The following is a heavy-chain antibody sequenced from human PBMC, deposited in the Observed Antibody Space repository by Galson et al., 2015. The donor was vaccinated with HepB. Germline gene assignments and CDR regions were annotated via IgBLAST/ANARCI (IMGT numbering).Heavy chain of an antibody. CDR2: ISGINNR. CDR1: GFTFSKSN. Sequence: SLRLSCAASGFTFSKSNMNWIRQAPGKGLEWVSSISGINNRDYAASVKGRFTITSDNAKNSLYLQMNTLRVEDTAVYYCARDWGTTSWYGFAWGQGTLVTVSS. V-gene: IGHV3-69-1*01. D-gene: IGHD6-13*01. J-gene: IGHJ4*02. CDR3: ARDWGTTSWYGFA.